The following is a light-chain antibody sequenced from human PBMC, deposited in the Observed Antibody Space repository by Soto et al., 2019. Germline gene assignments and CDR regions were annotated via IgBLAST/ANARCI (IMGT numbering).Light chain of an antibody. Sequence: EIVMTQSPATLSVSPGERATLSCRASQSVSSNLAWYQQKPGQAPRLLIYGASTRATGSPARFSGSGSGTEFTLTISSLQSEDFAVYYCQQYNNWPRTTFGQGTKVEIK. V-gene: IGKV3-15*01. CDR2: GAS. J-gene: IGKJ1*01. CDR1: QSVSSN. CDR3: QQYNNWPRTT.